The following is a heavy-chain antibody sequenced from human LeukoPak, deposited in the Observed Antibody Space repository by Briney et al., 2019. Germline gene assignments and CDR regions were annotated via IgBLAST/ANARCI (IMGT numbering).Heavy chain of an antibody. Sequence: SETLSLTCTVSGGSISSGGYYWSWIRQHPGKGLEWIGYIYYSGSTYYNPSLKSRVTISVDTSKNQFSRKLSSVTAADTAVYYCARAVVNSGYDSLYFDYWGQGTLVTVSS. V-gene: IGHV4-31*03. D-gene: IGHD5-12*01. J-gene: IGHJ4*02. CDR3: ARAVVNSGYDSLYFDY. CDR2: IYYSGST. CDR1: GGSISSGGYY.